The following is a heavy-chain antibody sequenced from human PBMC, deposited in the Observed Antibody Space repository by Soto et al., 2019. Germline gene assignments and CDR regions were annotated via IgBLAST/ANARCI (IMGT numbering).Heavy chain of an antibody. D-gene: IGHD1-26*01. CDR2: LFNSGTT. CDR1: GASTVSHYL. J-gene: IGHJ4*02. V-gene: IGHV4-31*02. Sequence: QVQLQESGPGLVKPSQTLSLTCSVSGASTVSHYLWTWIRQPPGKGLEWVGYLFNSGTTFYNPSLTSRLPLSLDTSGNHCSQELRTVTAADSAVYYCALALGPTTGLDYCGQGTLVTVSS. CDR3: ALALGPTTGLDY.